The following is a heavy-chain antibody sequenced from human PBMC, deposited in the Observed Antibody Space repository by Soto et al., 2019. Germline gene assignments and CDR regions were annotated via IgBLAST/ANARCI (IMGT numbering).Heavy chain of an antibody. CDR1: GFTFSSYW. D-gene: IGHD2-15*01. Sequence: GGSLRLSCAASGFTFSSYWMSWVRQAPGKGLEWVANIKQDGSEKYYVDSVKGRFTISRDNAKNSLYLQMNSLRAEDTAVYYCARDAYCSGGSCYSPYYYYMDVWGKGTTVTVSS. CDR3: ARDAYCSGGSCYSPYYYYMDV. V-gene: IGHV3-7*01. J-gene: IGHJ6*03. CDR2: IKQDGSEK.